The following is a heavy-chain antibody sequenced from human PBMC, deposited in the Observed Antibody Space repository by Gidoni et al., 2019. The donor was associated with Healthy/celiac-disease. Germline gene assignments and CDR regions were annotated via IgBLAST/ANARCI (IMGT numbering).Heavy chain of an antibody. CDR1: GFTFSSYA. CDR2: ISGSGGST. V-gene: IGHV3-23*01. Sequence: EVQLLESGGGLVQPGGSLRLSSAASGFTFSSYALSWVRQAQGKGLEWVAAISGSGGSTYYADSVKGRLTISRDNSKNTLYLQMNSLRAEDTAVYYCAKDLNGDYQVDYWGQGTLVTVSS. CDR3: AKDLNGDYQVDY. J-gene: IGHJ4*02. D-gene: IGHD4-17*01.